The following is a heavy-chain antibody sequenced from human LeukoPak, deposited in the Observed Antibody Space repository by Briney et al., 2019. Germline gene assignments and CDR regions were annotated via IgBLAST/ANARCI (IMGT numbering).Heavy chain of an antibody. Sequence: GGSLRLSCAASGFTFSSYSMNWVRQAPGKGLEWVSSISSSSSNIYYADSVKGRFTISRDNAKNSLYLQMNSLRVEDTAVYYCARCTTGRTFGCLREIKRSREIDYWGQGTLVTVSS. CDR1: GFTFSSYS. V-gene: IGHV3-21*01. J-gene: IGHJ4*02. CDR3: ARCTTGRTFGCLREIKRSREIDY. D-gene: IGHD1-1*01. CDR2: ISSSSSNI.